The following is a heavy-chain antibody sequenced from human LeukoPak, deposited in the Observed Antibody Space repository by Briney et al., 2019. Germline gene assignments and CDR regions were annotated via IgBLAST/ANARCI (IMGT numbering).Heavy chain of an antibody. CDR2: ISYDGSNK. D-gene: IGHD5-24*01. CDR3: AKDRVAGWFDP. CDR1: GFTFSSYG. V-gene: IGHV3-30*18. Sequence: GGSLRLSCAASGFTFSSYGMHWVRQAPGKGLEWVAVISYDGSNKYYADSMKGRFTISRDNSKNTLYLQMNSLRAEDTAVYYCAKDRVAGWFDPWGQGTLVTVSS. J-gene: IGHJ5*02.